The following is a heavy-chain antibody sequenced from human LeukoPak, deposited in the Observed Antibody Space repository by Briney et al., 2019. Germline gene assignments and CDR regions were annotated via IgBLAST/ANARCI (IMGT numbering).Heavy chain of an antibody. D-gene: IGHD2-2*01. J-gene: IGHJ3*02. CDR2: IIPIFGTA. CDR3: ARYCSSTSCQLDAFDI. CDR1: GGTFSSYA. V-gene: IGHV1-69*05. Sequence: SVKVSCKASGGTFSSYAISWVRQAPGQGLEWMGGIIPIFGTANYAQKFQGRVTITTDESTSTAYMELSSLRSEDTAVYYCARYCSSTSCQLDAFDIWGQGTMVTVSS.